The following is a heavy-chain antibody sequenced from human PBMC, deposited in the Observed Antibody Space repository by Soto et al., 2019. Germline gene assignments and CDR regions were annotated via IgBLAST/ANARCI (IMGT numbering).Heavy chain of an antibody. CDR2: ISGSGGRA. Sequence: EVQLLESGGDLVQPGGSLRLSCAASGFTFINYAMSWVRQAPGLGLEWVSSISGSGGRADYADSVRGRFTISRDNSKKTLSLQRNSLRVDDTAIYYCAKYYASGSYYHFDSWGQGTLVTVSS. CDR3: AKYYASGSYYHFDS. J-gene: IGHJ4*02. D-gene: IGHD3-10*01. CDR1: GFTFINYA. V-gene: IGHV3-23*01.